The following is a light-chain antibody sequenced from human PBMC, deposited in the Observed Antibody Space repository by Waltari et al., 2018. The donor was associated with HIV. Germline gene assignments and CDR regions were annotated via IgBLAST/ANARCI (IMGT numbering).Light chain of an antibody. CDR1: SSDVGGYNY. Sequence: QSALTQPASASGSPGQSITISCTGTSSDVGGYNYVSWYQQHPGKAPKLMIYEVSNRPSGVSNRFSVSKSGNTASLTISGLQAEDEADYYCSSYTSSSTLVFGGGTKLTVL. CDR2: EVS. J-gene: IGLJ2*01. CDR3: SSYTSSSTLV. V-gene: IGLV2-14*01.